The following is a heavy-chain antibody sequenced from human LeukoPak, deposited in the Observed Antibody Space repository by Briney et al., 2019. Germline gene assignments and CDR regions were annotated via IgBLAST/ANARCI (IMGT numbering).Heavy chain of an antibody. CDR2: ISYDGSNK. V-gene: IGHV3-30*18. Sequence: GGSLRLSCAASGFTFSSCGMHWVRQAPGKGLEWVAVISYDGSNKYYADSVKGRFTISRDNSKNTLYLQMNSLRAEDTAVYYCAKDHYGGNAYYFDYWGQGTLVTVSS. CDR3: AKDHYGGNAYYFDY. D-gene: IGHD4-23*01. CDR1: GFTFSSCG. J-gene: IGHJ4*02.